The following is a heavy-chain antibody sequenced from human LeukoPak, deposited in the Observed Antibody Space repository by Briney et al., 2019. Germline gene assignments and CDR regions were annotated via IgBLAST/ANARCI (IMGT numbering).Heavy chain of an antibody. D-gene: IGHD2-15*01. CDR1: AYTFTRYE. J-gene: IGHJ5*02. V-gene: IGHV1-8*01. Sequence: ASVKVSCTASAYTFTRYEFTLVRQATGQGLEWMGWMNPNSGNTGYAQKFQGRVTMTRNTSISTAYMELSSLRSEDTAVYYCARVWEGYCSTGPRFVLWAQGTLVTVSS. CDR2: MNPNSGNT. CDR3: ARVWEGYCSTGPRFVL.